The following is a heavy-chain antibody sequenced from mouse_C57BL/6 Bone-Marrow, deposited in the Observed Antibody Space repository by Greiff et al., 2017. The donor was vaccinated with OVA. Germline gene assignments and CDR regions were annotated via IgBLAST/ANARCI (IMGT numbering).Heavy chain of an antibody. CDR1: GYTFTDYE. CDR3: TRGWLPYYYAMDY. J-gene: IGHJ4*01. D-gene: IGHD2-3*01. V-gene: IGHV1-15*01. Sequence: QVHVKQSGAELVRPGASVTLSCKASGYTFTDYEMHWVKQTPVHGLEWIGAIDPETGGTAYNQKFKGKAILTADKSSSTAYMELRSLTSEDSAVYYCTRGWLPYYYAMDYWGQGTSVTVSS. CDR2: IDPETGGT.